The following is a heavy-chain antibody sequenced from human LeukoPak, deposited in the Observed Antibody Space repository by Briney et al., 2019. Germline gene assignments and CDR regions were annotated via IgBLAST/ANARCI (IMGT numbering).Heavy chain of an antibody. Sequence: SETPSLTCTVSGGSISSSSYYWGWIRQPPGKGLEWIGSIYYSGSTYYNPSLKSRVTISVDTSKNQFSLKLSSVTAADTAVYYCARLWQYQLLLDYWGQGTLVTVSS. V-gene: IGHV4-39*01. D-gene: IGHD2-2*01. CDR3: ARLWQYQLLLDY. J-gene: IGHJ4*02. CDR2: IYYSGST. CDR1: GGSISSSSYY.